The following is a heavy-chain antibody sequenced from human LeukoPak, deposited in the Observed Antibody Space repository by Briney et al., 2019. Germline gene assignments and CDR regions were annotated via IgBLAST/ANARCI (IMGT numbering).Heavy chain of an antibody. CDR3: ARGARVVIGAFDT. Sequence: GGSLRLSCAASGFTFSSYAMHWVRQAPGKGLEYVSAISSNGGSTYYANSVKGRFTISRDNSKNTLYLQMGSLRAEDMAVYYCARGARVVIGAFDTWGQGTMVTVSS. D-gene: IGHD3-3*01. CDR2: ISSNGGST. V-gene: IGHV3-64*01. J-gene: IGHJ3*02. CDR1: GFTFSSYA.